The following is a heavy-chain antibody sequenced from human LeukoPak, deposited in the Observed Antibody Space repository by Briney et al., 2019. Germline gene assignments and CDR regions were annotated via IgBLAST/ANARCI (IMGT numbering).Heavy chain of an antibody. CDR2: INHSGST. Sequence: SETLSLTCAVYGGSFSGYYWSWIRQPPGKGLEWIGEINHSGSTNCNPSLKSRVTILVDTSKNQFSLKLSSVTAADTAVYYCARDSRSSGLTVDYWGQGTLVTVSS. V-gene: IGHV4-34*01. CDR3: ARDSRSSGLTVDY. D-gene: IGHD6-19*01. CDR1: GGSFSGYY. J-gene: IGHJ4*02.